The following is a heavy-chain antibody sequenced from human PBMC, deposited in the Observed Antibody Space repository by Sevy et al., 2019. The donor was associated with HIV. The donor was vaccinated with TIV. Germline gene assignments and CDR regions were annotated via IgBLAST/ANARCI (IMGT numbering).Heavy chain of an antibody. Sequence: SETLSLTCAVYGGSFSGYSWSWIRQSPEKGLVWIGEITHSGNIKYISSLKSRVTISRATSKNQFSMKLSSVTAADTAVYYCASGKNVFGTFDIWGQGTGVTVSS. CDR1: GGSFSGYS. CDR2: ITHSGNI. CDR3: ASGKNVFGTFDI. D-gene: IGHD2-15*01. J-gene: IGHJ3*02. V-gene: IGHV4-34*01.